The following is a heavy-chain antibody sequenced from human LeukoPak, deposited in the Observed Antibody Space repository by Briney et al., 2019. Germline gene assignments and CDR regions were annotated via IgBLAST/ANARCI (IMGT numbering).Heavy chain of an antibody. V-gene: IGHV1-2*02. CDR2: INPNSGGT. CDR1: GYTFTSYD. D-gene: IGHD6-6*01. Sequence: ASVKVSCKASGYTFTSYDINWVRQATGQGLEWMGWINPNSGGTNYAQKFQGRVTMTRDTSISTAYMELSRLRSDDTAVYYCARGPVIAARRTAERPFDYWGQGTLVTVSS. CDR3: ARGPVIAARRTAERPFDY. J-gene: IGHJ4*02.